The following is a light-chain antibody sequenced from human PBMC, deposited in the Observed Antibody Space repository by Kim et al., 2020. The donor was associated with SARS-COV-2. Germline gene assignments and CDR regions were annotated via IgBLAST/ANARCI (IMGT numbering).Light chain of an antibody. Sequence: ELTQPTSVSGAPRQRVTISCSGSSSNVGNNAVNWYQQLPGKAPQLLIYYNDLLPSGVSDRFSASKSGTSASLAISGLQSEDEADYFCAVWDDSLNGHVVFGGGTQLTVL. CDR1: SSNVGNNA. CDR3: AVWDDSLNGHVV. J-gene: IGLJ2*01. V-gene: IGLV1-36*01. CDR2: YND.